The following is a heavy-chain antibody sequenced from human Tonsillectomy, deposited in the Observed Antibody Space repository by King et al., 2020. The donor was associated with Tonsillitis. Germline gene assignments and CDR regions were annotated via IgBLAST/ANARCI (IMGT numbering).Heavy chain of an antibody. J-gene: IGHJ5*02. Sequence: VQLVESGGGAVQPGRSLRLSCAASGFTFSTYGMNWVRQAPGKGLEWLAYISVDETNEYYADSVKGRFTISRDNSKNTLYLQMNSLRPDDTAVYHCARDALGYCSGSTCLNWFDPWGQGTLVTVSS. CDR2: ISVDETNE. CDR3: ARDALGYCSGSTCLNWFDP. V-gene: IGHV3-30*03. CDR1: GFTFSTYG. D-gene: IGHD2-2*01.